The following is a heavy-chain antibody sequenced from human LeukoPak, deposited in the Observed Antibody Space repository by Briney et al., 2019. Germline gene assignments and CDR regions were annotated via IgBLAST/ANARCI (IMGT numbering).Heavy chain of an antibody. J-gene: IGHJ4*02. CDR3: ARDNPWWLRAIDY. D-gene: IGHD2-15*01. CDR2: INPNSGGT. Sequence: ASVKVSCKASGYTFTGYYMHWVRQAPGQGLEWMGWINPNSGGTNYAQKFQGRVTMTRDTSISTAHMELSRLRSDDTAVYYCARDNPWWLRAIDYWGQGTLVTVSS. V-gene: IGHV1-2*02. CDR1: GYTFTGYY.